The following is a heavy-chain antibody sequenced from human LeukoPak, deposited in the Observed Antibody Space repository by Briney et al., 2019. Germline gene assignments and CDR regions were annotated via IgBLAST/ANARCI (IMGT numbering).Heavy chain of an antibody. Sequence: SQTLSLTCTVSGGSINSDGYFWSWIRQPAGKGLEWIGRIYSSGSTTYNPSLRSRVTISLDTSKNQFSLRLSSVTAADTAVYFCARGLDLWSGYHFDFWGQGILGTVSP. CDR3: ARGLDLWSGYHFDF. V-gene: IGHV4-61*02. J-gene: IGHJ4*02. D-gene: IGHD3-3*01. CDR2: IYSSGST. CDR1: GGSINSDGYF.